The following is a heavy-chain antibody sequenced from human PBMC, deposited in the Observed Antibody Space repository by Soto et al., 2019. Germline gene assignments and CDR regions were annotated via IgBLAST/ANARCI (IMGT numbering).Heavy chain of an antibody. D-gene: IGHD2-21*02. V-gene: IGHV1-8*01. CDR1: GYTFTSYD. CDR2: MNPNSGNT. J-gene: IGHJ3*02. Sequence: ASVKVSCKASGYTFTSYDINWVRQATGQGLEWMGWMNPNSGNTGYAQKFQGRVTMTRNTSISTAYMELSSLRSEHEAVYYWARGGSGYVLVYCCGDCHREDALDIW. CDR3: ARGGSGYVLVYCCGDCHREDALDI.